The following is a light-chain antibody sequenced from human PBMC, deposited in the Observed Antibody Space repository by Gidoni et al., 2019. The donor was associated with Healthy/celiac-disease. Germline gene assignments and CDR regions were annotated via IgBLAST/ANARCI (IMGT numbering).Light chain of an antibody. J-gene: IGLJ3*02. CDR1: SSDVGGYNY. CDR3: SSYTSSSTRV. CDR2: DVS. V-gene: IGLV2-14*03. Sequence: QSALTPPASVSGSPGLSITIFCTGTSSDVGGYNYVSWYQQHPGKAPKLMIYDVSNRPSGVSNRFSGSKSGNTASLTISGLQAEDEADYYCSSYTSSSTRVFGGGTKLTVL.